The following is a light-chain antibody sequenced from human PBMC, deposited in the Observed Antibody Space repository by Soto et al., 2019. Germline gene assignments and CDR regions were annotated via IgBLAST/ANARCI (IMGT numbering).Light chain of an antibody. CDR3: SSYAGSSNLL. Sequence: QSALTQPPSASGSPGQSVTISCTGTSSDVGGYNYVSWYQHHPGKAPEIMIYEVTKRPSGVPDRFSGSKSGNTASLTVSGLQAEDEADYYCSSYAGSSNLLFGGGTKLTVL. CDR2: EVT. V-gene: IGLV2-8*01. CDR1: SSDVGGYNY. J-gene: IGLJ2*01.